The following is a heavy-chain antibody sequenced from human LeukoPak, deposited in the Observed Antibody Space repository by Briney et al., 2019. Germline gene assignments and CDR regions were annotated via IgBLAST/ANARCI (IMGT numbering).Heavy chain of an antibody. D-gene: IGHD3-22*01. CDR1: GFTSSSYS. Sequence: GGSLRLSCAASGFTSSSYSMNWVRQAPGKGLEWVSSISSSSYIYYADSVKGRFTISRDNAKNSLYLQMNSLRAEDTAVYYCARDPSNGYYYDSSGYTYFDYWGQGTLVTVSS. CDR3: ARDPSNGYYYDSSGYTYFDY. V-gene: IGHV3-21*01. J-gene: IGHJ4*02. CDR2: ISSSSYI.